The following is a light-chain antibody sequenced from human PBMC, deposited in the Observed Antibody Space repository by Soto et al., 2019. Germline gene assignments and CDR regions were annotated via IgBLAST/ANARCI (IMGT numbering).Light chain of an antibody. V-gene: IGLV2-8*01. CDR1: SSDVGAYNY. Sequence: QSALTQPPSASESPGQPVTISCTGTSSDVGAYNYVSWYQQHPGKAPKLMIYEVSKRPSGVPERFSGSKSGNTASLTVSGLQAGDEADYYCSLYAGSNSYVFGTGTKLTVL. CDR3: SLYAGSNSYV. J-gene: IGLJ1*01. CDR2: EVS.